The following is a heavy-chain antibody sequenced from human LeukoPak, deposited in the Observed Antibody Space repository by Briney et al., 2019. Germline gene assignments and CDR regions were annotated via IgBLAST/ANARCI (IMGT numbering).Heavy chain of an antibody. CDR1: GYTFTNYY. J-gene: IGHJ3*02. V-gene: IGHV1-2*02. CDR2: INPSSGST. Sequence: ASVKVSCKASGYTFTNYYMHWVRQAPGQGLEWMGIINPSSGSTSYAQKFQGRVTMTRDTSISTAYMELSRLRSDDTAVYYCARDLEWLYPGGAFDIWGQGTMVTVSS. CDR3: ARDLEWLYPGGAFDI. D-gene: IGHD3-3*01.